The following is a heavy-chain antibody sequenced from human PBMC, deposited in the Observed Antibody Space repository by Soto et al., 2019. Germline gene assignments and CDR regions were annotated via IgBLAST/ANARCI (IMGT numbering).Heavy chain of an antibody. CDR1: GYTLTSYY. V-gene: IGHV1-46*01. D-gene: IGHD2-15*01. J-gene: IGHJ6*02. CDR2: INPSGGST. Sequence: ASVKVSCKASGYTLTSYYMHWVRQAPGQGLEWMGIINPSGGSTSYAQKNQGRVTMTRDTSTSTVYMELSSLRSEDTAVYYCAREMHIVVVVAATPSSYYGMDVWGQGTTVTVSS. CDR3: AREMHIVVVVAATPSSYYGMDV.